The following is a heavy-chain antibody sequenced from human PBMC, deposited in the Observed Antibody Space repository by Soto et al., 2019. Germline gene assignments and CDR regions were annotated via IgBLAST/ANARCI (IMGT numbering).Heavy chain of an antibody. D-gene: IGHD3-22*01. CDR3: ARAAYYDSSGPGCFDP. Sequence: QLQLQESGSGLVKPSQTLSLTCAVSGGSISSGGYSWSWIRQPPGKGLEWIGYIYHSGSTYYNPSLKSRVTISVDRSKNQFSLKLSSVTAADTAVYYCARAAYYDSSGPGCFDPWGQGTLVTVSS. CDR2: IYHSGST. V-gene: IGHV4-30-2*01. CDR1: GGSISSGGYS. J-gene: IGHJ5*02.